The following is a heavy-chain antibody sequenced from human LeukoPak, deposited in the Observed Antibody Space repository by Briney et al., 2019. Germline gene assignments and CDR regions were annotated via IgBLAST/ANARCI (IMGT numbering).Heavy chain of an antibody. D-gene: IGHD3-10*01. CDR1: GSPISGYY. CDR3: ARGEYDSGSKYDY. CDR2: MYYTGST. J-gene: IGHJ4*02. V-gene: IGHV4-59*01. Sequence: SETLSLTCSVSGSPISGYYWSWIRQPPGKGLEWIGYMYYTGSTNYNPSLKSRATISVDTSKNQVSLKLSSVTAADTAVYYCARGEYDSGSKYDYWGQGTLVTVST.